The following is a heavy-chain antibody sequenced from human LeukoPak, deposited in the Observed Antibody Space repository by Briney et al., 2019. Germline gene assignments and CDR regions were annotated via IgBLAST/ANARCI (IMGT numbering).Heavy chain of an antibody. J-gene: IGHJ4*02. D-gene: IGHD3-16*01. CDR1: GGSISSGGYS. Sequence: TSETLSLTCAVSGGSISSGGYSWSWIRQPPGKGLEWIGYIYHSGSTYYNLSLKSRVTISVDRSKNQFSLKLSSVTAADTAVYYCARHIRLGESHYFDYWGQGTLVTVSS. CDR2: IYHSGST. CDR3: ARHIRLGESHYFDY. V-gene: IGHV4-30-2*01.